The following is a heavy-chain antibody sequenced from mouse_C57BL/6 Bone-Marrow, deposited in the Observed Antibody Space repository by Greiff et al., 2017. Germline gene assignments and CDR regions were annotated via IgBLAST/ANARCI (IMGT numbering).Heavy chain of an antibody. CDR2: IAPNSGGP. J-gene: IGHJ3*01. Sequence: QVQLQQPGAELVKPGASVKLSCKASGYTFTSYWMHWVKQRPGRGLEWIGRIAPNSGGPKYNEKFKSKATLPVDKPASTAYMQLRSLTSEDSAVYDCARSPGSSYSAWFAYWGQGTLVTVSA. D-gene: IGHD1-1*01. V-gene: IGHV1-72*01. CDR1: GYTFTSYW. CDR3: ARSPGSSYSAWFAY.